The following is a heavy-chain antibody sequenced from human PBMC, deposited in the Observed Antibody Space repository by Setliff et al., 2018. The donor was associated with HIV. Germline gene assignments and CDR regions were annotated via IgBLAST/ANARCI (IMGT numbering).Heavy chain of an antibody. CDR2: INHSGST. Sequence: PSETLSLTCTVPGGSISSYYWSWIRQPPGKGLEWIGEINHSGSTNYNPSLKSRVAISVDTSKNQFSLKLRSVTATDTAVYYCARGGGYYASGSQRFFDYWGQGALVTVSS. D-gene: IGHD3-10*01. CDR3: ARGGGYYASGSQRFFDY. CDR1: GGSISSYY. V-gene: IGHV4-59*08. J-gene: IGHJ4*02.